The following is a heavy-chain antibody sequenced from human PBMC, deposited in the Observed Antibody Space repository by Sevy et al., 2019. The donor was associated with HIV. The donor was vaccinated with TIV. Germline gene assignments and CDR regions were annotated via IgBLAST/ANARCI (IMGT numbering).Heavy chain of an antibody. J-gene: IGHJ4*02. V-gene: IGHV3-21*01. Sequence: GGSLRLSCAASGFTFSSSAMNWVRQAPGKGLEWVSSISSSSTYIFYADSLKGRFTISRDNAKNSLYLQMNSLRAEDTAVYYCARDRGEILHSAFDYWGQGTLVTVSS. CDR1: GFTFSSSA. CDR2: ISSSSTYI. D-gene: IGHD3-16*01. CDR3: ARDRGEILHSAFDY.